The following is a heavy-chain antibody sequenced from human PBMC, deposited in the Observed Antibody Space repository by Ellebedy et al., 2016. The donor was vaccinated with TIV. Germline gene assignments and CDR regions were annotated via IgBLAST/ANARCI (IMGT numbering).Heavy chain of an antibody. V-gene: IGHV3-23*01. CDR1: GFTFLSYA. Sequence: GESLKISCAASGFTFLSYAMIWVLLSPGKGLEWVSAISGSGGSTYYADSVKGRFTISRDNSKNTLYLQMNSLRAEDTAVYYCAKDHRFAAMVPFFDYWGQGTLVTVSS. CDR3: AKDHRFAAMVPFFDY. D-gene: IGHD5-18*01. CDR2: ISGSGGST. J-gene: IGHJ4*02.